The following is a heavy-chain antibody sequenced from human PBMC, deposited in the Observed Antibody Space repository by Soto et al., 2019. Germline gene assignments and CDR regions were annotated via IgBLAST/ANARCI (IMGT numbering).Heavy chain of an antibody. V-gene: IGHV4-39*01. CDR2: IYYSGTT. Sequence: QLQLQESGPGLVKPSETLSLTCTVSSASISSSSYTWGWIRQPPGKGLEWIGSIYYSGTTYYNPSPTSRVTVAVDTSKNQFSLKVTSVTAADTAVYYCARLHGYCISSSCHGHYAMDVWGQGTTVTVSS. CDR1: SASISSSSYT. D-gene: IGHD2-2*01. J-gene: IGHJ6*02. CDR3: ARLHGYCISSSCHGHYAMDV.